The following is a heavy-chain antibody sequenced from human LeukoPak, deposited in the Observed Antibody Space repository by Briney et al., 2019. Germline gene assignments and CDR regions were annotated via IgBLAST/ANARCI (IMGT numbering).Heavy chain of an antibody. CDR2: IYPGDSDT. D-gene: IGHD2-15*01. Sequence: GESLKISCKGSGYSFTSYWIGWVRQMPGKGLEWMGIIYPGDSDTRYSPSFQGQVTISADKSISTAYLQWSSLKASDTAMYYCARQSRGSSPSDNWFDPWGQGTLVTVSS. V-gene: IGHV5-51*01. CDR3: ARQSRGSSPSDNWFDP. CDR1: GYSFTSYW. J-gene: IGHJ5*02.